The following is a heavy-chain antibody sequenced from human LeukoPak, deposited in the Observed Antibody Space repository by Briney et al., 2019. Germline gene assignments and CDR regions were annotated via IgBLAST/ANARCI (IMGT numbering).Heavy chain of an antibody. CDR1: GFTFSSYS. D-gene: IGHD3-22*01. CDR2: ISSSSSYI. Sequence: GGSLRLSCAASGFTFSSYSMNWVRQAPGKGLEWVSSISSSSSYIYYADSVKGRFTISRDNAKNSLYLQMNSLRAEDTAVYYCAREEPYCYDSFGRYDAFDIWGQGTMVTVSS. J-gene: IGHJ3*02. V-gene: IGHV3-21*01. CDR3: AREEPYCYDSFGRYDAFDI.